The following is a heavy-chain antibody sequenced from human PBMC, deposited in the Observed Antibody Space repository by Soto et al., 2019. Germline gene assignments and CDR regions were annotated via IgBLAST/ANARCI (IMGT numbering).Heavy chain of an antibody. J-gene: IGHJ6*02. CDR3: ARGGIRFLEWLPYYYSGMDV. Sequence: PSETLSLTCAVDGGSFSGYYWSWIRQPPGKGLEWIGEINHSARTNYNPSLKSRVTISVDTSKNQFSLKLSSVTAADTAVYYCARGGIRFLEWLPYYYSGMDVWGQGTTVTVSS. CDR1: GGSFSGYY. V-gene: IGHV4-34*01. D-gene: IGHD3-3*01. CDR2: INHSART.